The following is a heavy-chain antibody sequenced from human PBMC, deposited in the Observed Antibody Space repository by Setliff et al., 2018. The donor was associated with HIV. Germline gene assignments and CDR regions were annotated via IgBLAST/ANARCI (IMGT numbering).Heavy chain of an antibody. V-gene: IGHV4-61*08. J-gene: IGHJ3*02. Sequence: PSETLSLTCTVSGGSISSGDYYWSWIRQPPGKGLEWIGYIYYTGSTDYNPSLMSRVTISLDTPKNQFSLKLNSVIAADTAVYYCARSSWPDAFDIWGQGTMVTV. CDR2: IYYTGST. D-gene: IGHD6-13*01. CDR1: GGSISSGDYY. CDR3: ARSSWPDAFDI.